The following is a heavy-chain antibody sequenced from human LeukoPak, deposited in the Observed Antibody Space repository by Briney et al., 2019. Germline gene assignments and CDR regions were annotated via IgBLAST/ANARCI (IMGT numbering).Heavy chain of an antibody. V-gene: IGHV4-39*02. D-gene: IGHD6-13*01. CDR2: VYYGRSP. Sequence: PSETLSLTCTVSGDSISRSTYYWAWIRQPPGKGLEWIGSVYYGRSPYFNPSLESRATISVDTSKNHFSLKLSSVTAADTAVYYCAAVGYSSSWYYFDYWGQGTLVTVSS. CDR1: GDSISRSTYY. CDR3: AAVGYSSSWYYFDY. J-gene: IGHJ4*02.